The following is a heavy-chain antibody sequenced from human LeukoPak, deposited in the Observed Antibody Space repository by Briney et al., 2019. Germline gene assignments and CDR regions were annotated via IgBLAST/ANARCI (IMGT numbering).Heavy chain of an antibody. J-gene: IGHJ5*02. CDR3: ARLERGILTPRNWFDP. Sequence: SETLSLTCTVSGGSISSSSYYWSWIRQPPGKGLEWIGYIYYSGSTNYNPSLKSRVTISVDTSKNQFSLKLSSVTAADTAVYYCARLERGILTPRNWFDPWGQGTLVTVSS. D-gene: IGHD3-3*01. V-gene: IGHV4-61*05. CDR2: IYYSGST. CDR1: GGSISSSSYY.